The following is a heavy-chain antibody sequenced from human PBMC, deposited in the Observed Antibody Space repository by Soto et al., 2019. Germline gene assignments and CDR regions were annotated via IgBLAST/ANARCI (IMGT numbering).Heavy chain of an antibody. J-gene: IGHJ4*02. CDR2: INHSGST. CDR3: ARGRTPPYYYYGSGGYFSFFDY. CDR1: GGSFSGYY. D-gene: IGHD3-10*01. Sequence: NPSETLSLTCAVYGGSFSGYYWSWIRQPPGKGLEWIGEINHSGSTNYNPSLKSRVTISVDTSKNQFSLKLSSVTAADTAVYYCARGRTPPYYYYGSGGYFSFFDYWGQGTLVTVSS. V-gene: IGHV4-34*01.